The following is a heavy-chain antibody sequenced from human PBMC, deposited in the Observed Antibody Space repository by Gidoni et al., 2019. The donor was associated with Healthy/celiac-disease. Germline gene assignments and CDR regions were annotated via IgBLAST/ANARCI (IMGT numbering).Heavy chain of an antibody. CDR1: GFTFSSYA. J-gene: IGHJ5*02. CDR2: ISYDGSNK. CDR3: ARDLGLPDYFNWFDP. Sequence: QVQLVESGGGVVQPGRSLRLSCAASGFTFSSYAMHWVRQAPGKGLEWVAVISYDGSNKYYADSVKGRFTISRDNSKNTLYLQMNSLRAEDTAVYYCARDLGLPDYFNWFDPWGQGTLVTVSS. V-gene: IGHV3-30*04. D-gene: IGHD4-17*01.